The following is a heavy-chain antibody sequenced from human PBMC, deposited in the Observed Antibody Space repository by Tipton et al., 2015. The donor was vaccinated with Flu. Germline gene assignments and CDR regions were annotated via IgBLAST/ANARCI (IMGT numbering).Heavy chain of an antibody. V-gene: IGHV4-34*01. Sequence: LRLSCAVYGGSFNGYYWTWIRQSPGKGLEWIGEINYGGSSTYHPSLRSRLTLSIDTSKNQFSLELTSVTAADTAVYYCARESPPDYWGQGILVTVSS. CDR1: GGSFNGYY. CDR3: ARESPPDY. J-gene: IGHJ4*02. CDR2: INYGGSS.